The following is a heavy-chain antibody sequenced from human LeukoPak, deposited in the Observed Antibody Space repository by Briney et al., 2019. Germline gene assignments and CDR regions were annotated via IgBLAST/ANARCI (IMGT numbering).Heavy chain of an antibody. V-gene: IGHV4-59*12. Sequence: PSETLSLTCTVSGGSISSYYWSWIRQPPGKGLEWIGYIYYSGSTNYDPSLKSRVTISVDTSKNQFSLKLSSVTAADTAVYYCARARSAPHNWFDPWGQGTLVTVSS. CDR3: ARARSAPHNWFDP. CDR2: IYYSGST. J-gene: IGHJ5*02. D-gene: IGHD3-16*02. CDR1: GGSISSYY.